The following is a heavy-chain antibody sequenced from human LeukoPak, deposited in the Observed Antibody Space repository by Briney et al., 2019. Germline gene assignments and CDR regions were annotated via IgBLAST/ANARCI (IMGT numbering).Heavy chain of an antibody. CDR1: GFTFSSSA. D-gene: IGHD1-26*01. J-gene: IGHJ4*02. Sequence: GGSLRLSCAASGFTFSSSAMNWVRQAPGKGLEWVSSISGSGDRTYYADSVKGRFTISRDQSKNTLYLQMNSLRAEDTAVYYCAKESQYSGSFSYWGQGTLVTVSS. CDR3: AKESQYSGSFSY. V-gene: IGHV3-23*01. CDR2: ISGSGDRT.